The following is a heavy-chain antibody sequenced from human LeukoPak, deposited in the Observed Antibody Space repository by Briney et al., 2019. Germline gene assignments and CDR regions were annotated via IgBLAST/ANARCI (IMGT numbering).Heavy chain of an antibody. Sequence: GGSLRLSCAASGFTFSDHYMDWVRQAPGKGLEWVGRSRNKAKSYSTDYAAAVKGRFTLSRDDSKNSLDLQMNSLKTEDTAVYYCARVYCGSTSCYFDCRGQGTLVTVSS. D-gene: IGHD2-2*01. J-gene: IGHJ4*02. V-gene: IGHV3-72*01. CDR1: GFTFSDHY. CDR3: ARVYCGSTSCYFDC. CDR2: SRNKAKSYST.